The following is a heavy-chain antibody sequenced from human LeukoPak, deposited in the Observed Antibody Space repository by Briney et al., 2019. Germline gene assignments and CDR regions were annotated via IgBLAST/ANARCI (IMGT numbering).Heavy chain of an antibody. Sequence: PSQTLSLTCTVSGGSISSGGYYWSWIRQHPGKGLEWIGCIYYSGSTYYNPSLKSRVTISVDTSKNQFSLKLSSVTAADTAVYYCAREVRFGELSSDAFDIWGQGTMVTVSS. V-gene: IGHV4-31*03. J-gene: IGHJ3*02. CDR1: GGSISSGGYY. D-gene: IGHD3-10*01. CDR2: IYYSGST. CDR3: AREVRFGELSSDAFDI.